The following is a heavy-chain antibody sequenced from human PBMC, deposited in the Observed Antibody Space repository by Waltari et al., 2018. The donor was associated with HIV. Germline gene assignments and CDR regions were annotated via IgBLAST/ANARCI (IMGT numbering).Heavy chain of an antibody. V-gene: IGHV1-46*01. CDR2: INPRGGNT. Sequence: QVYLMQSGAAVKKPGASVKISCKASGYMFTGSFLPWVRKAPGQGLVWMGGINPRGGNTTYAQKFQGRVTMTTDTSTNTVYMEINSLRPDDTAVYFCARGGPFYYESSCPDYWGQGTLVAVTS. CDR1: GYMFTGSF. J-gene: IGHJ4*02. D-gene: IGHD3-22*01. CDR3: ARGGPFYYESSCPDY.